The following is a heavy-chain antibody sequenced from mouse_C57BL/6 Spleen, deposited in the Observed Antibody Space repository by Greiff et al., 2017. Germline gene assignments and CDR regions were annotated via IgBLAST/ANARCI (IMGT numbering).Heavy chain of an antibody. D-gene: IGHD2-5*01. V-gene: IGHV5-4*01. Sequence: EVHLVESGGGLVKPGGSLKLSCAASGFTFSSYAMSWVRQTPEKRLEWVATISDGGSYTYYPDNVKGRFTISRDNAKNNLYLQMSHLKSEDTAMYYCARERRYSRRYFDVWGTGTTVTVSS. CDR2: ISDGGSYT. CDR1: GFTFSSYA. CDR3: ARERRYSRRYFDV. J-gene: IGHJ1*03.